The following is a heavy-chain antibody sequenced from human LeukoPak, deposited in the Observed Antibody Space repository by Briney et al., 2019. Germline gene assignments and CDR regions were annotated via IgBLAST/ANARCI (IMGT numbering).Heavy chain of an antibody. CDR1: GGSISSGGYY. CDR2: IYYSGST. CDR3: ARQRKYSYYYDSSGYYWSAFDI. V-gene: IGHV4-61*08. D-gene: IGHD3-22*01. J-gene: IGHJ3*02. Sequence: PSETLSLTCTVSGGSISSGGYYWSWIRQPPGRGLEWIGYIYYSGSTNYNPSLKSRVTISVDTSKNQFSLKLSSVTAADTAVYYCARQRKYSYYYDSSGYYWSAFDIWGQGTMVTVSS.